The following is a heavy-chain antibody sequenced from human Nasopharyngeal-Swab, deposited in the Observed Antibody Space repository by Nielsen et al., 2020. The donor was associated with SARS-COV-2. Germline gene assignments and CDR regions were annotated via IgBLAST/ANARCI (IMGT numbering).Heavy chain of an antibody. CDR2: IWYDGSNK. CDR3: ARNVLDDYSIDY. Sequence: SLKISCAASGFTFSSYGMHWVRQAPGKGLEWVAVIWYDGSNKYYADSVKGRFTISRDNSKNTLYLQMNSLRAEDTAVYYCARNVLDDYSIDYWGQGTLVTVSS. D-gene: IGHD4-11*01. CDR1: GFTFSSYG. J-gene: IGHJ4*02. V-gene: IGHV3-33*01.